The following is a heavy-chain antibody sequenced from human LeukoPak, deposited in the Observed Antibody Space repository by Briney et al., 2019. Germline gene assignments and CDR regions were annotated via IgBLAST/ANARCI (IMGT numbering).Heavy chain of an antibody. CDR2: IYYSGST. Sequence: GSLRLSCAASGFTFSDYWMHWVRQVPGKGLEWIGSIYYSGSTYYNPSLKSRVTISVDTSKNQFSLKLNSVTATDTAVYYCARHYGPWGQGTLVTVSS. J-gene: IGHJ4*02. V-gene: IGHV4-39*01. D-gene: IGHD3-10*01. CDR1: GFTFSDYW. CDR3: ARHYGP.